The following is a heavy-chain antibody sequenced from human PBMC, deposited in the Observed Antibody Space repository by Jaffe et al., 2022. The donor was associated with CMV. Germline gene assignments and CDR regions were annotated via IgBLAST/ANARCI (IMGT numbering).Heavy chain of an antibody. CDR1: GGSISSYY. CDR2: IYYSGST. J-gene: IGHJ6*03. V-gene: IGHV4-59*01. Sequence: QVQLQESGPGLVKPSETLSLTCTVSGGSISSYYWSWIRQPPGKGLEWIGYIYYSGSTNYNPSLKSRVTISVDTSKNQFSLKLSSVTAADTAVYYCARVTRGVTSYMDVWGKGTTVTVSS. CDR3: ARVTRGVTSYMDV. D-gene: IGHD3-10*01.